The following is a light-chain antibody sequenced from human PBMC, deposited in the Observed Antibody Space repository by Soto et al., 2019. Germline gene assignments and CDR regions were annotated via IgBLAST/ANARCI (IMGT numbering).Light chain of an antibody. V-gene: IGKV1-39*01. CDR3: QQSYRAPYT. CDR1: QSISTY. J-gene: IGKJ2*01. Sequence: DIQMTQSPSSLSASVGDRVTITCRASQSISTYLNWYQQKPGKAPKFLIFGASSLESGVPSRFSARGSGTDFTLTISNLQPEDFATFYCQQSYRAPYTFGQGTKLEIK. CDR2: GAS.